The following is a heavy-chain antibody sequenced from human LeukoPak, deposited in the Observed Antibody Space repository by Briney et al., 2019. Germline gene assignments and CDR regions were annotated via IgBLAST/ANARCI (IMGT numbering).Heavy chain of an antibody. CDR3: AKAGITNYSDY. D-gene: IGHD3-10*01. Sequence: PGGSLRLSCETSGVTFDEYAMQWVRQAPGKGLEWVSGISWNSGSIGYADSVKGRFTISRDNAKNSLYLQMNSLRAEDTALYYCAKAGITNYSDYWGQGSLVTVSS. CDR1: GVTFDEYA. CDR2: ISWNSGSI. V-gene: IGHV3-9*01. J-gene: IGHJ4*02.